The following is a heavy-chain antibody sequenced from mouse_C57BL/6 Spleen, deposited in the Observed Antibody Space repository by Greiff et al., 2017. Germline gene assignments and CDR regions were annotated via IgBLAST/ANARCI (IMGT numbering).Heavy chain of an antibody. J-gene: IGHJ4*01. Sequence: VQLKQSGPELVKPGASVKMSCKASGYTFTDYNMHWVKQSHGKSLEWIGYINPNNGGTSYNQKFKGKATLTVNKSSSTAYMELRSLTSEDSAVYYCAREGYGSTYYYAMDYWGQGTSVTVSS. CDR2: INPNNGGT. V-gene: IGHV1-22*01. CDR1: GYTFTDYN. CDR3: AREGYGSTYYYAMDY. D-gene: IGHD1-1*01.